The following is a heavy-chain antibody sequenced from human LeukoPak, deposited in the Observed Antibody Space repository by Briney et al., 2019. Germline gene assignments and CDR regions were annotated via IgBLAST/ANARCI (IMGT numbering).Heavy chain of an antibody. J-gene: IGHJ4*02. CDR2: IHPNSADT. D-gene: IGHD3-22*01. CDR3: ASRPAMITVLTWPFY. CDR1: GYSFTDHW. Sequence: GESLKISCKGSGYSFTDHWIAWVRQMPGKGLEWMGIIHPNSADTKYSPSFEGQVIISADKSNKIAYLQWSSLKASDTAMYYCASRPAMITVLTWPFYWGQGTLVTVSS. V-gene: IGHV5-51*01.